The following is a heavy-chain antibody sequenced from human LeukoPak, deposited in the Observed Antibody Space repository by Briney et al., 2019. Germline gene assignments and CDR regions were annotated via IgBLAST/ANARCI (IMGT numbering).Heavy chain of an antibody. CDR1: GYTFTSYG. CDR2: ISAYNGNT. J-gene: IGHJ4*02. Sequence: GAPVKVSCKASGYTFTSYGISWVRQAPGQGLEWMGWISAYNGNTNYAQKLQGRVTMTTDTSTSTAYMELRSLRSDDTAVYYCARVVGAGFGELSFFDYWGQGTLVTVSS. CDR3: ARVVGAGFGELSFFDY. V-gene: IGHV1-18*01. D-gene: IGHD3-10*01.